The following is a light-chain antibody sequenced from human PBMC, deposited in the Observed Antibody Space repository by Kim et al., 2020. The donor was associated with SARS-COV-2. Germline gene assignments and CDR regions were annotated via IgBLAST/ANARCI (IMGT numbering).Light chain of an antibody. CDR3: PVWDANTDHVM. J-gene: IGLJ3*02. V-gene: IGLV3-21*04. Sequence: SYELTQPPSVSAAPGKTATVTCGGNNIASSSVHWYQQKPGQAPVLVIFNDGDRPSGVPERFSGSNSGNTATLTISGVEAGDEADYYCPVWDANTDHVMFGGGTQLTVL. CDR2: NDG. CDR1: NIASSS.